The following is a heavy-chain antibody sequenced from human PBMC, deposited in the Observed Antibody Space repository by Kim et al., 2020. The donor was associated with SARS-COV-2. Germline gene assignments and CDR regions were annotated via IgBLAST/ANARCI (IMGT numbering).Heavy chain of an antibody. J-gene: IGHJ4*02. V-gene: IGHV6-1*01. D-gene: IGHD6-19*01. Sequence: SVKSRITINPDTSKNQFSLQLNSVTPEDTAVYYCARAPGGQWLVQYYFDYWGQGTLVTVSS. CDR3: ARAPGGQWLVQYYFDY.